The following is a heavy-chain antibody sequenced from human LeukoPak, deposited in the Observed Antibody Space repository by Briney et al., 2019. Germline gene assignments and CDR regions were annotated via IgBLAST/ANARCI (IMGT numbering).Heavy chain of an antibody. Sequence: ASVKVSCKASGYTFTSYYMHWVRQAPGQGLEGMGIINPSGGSTSYAQKFQGRVTMTRDTSTNTVYMALSSLSSEDTAVYFCARATLSDYYFNYWGQGTLVTVSS. J-gene: IGHJ4*02. CDR3: ARATLSDYYFNY. V-gene: IGHV1-46*01. CDR2: INPSGGST. CDR1: GYTFTSYY.